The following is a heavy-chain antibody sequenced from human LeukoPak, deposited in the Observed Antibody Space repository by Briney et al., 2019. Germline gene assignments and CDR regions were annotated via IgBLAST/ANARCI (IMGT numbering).Heavy chain of an antibody. CDR2: ISSSGSTI. J-gene: IGHJ4*02. D-gene: IGHD3-22*01. CDR3: ARALTYYYDSSGYYPSGY. Sequence: ESGGSLRLSCAASGFTFSDYYMSWIRQAPGKGLEWVSYISSSGSTIYYADSVKGRFTISMDNAKNSLYLQMNSLRAEDTAVYYCARALTYYYDSSGYYPSGYWGQGTLVTASS. V-gene: IGHV3-11*04. CDR1: GFTFSDYY.